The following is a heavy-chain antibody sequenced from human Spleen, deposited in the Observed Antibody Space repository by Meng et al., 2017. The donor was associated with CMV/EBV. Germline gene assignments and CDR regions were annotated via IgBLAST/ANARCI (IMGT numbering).Heavy chain of an antibody. Sequence: GESLKISCAASGFTFSSSGMHWVRQAPGKGLEWVAFIRYDGSNKYYAGSVKGRFTISRDNSKNTLYLQMNSLRSEDTAVYYCARDPNAYYGSGAERGIFNYWGQGTLVTVSS. V-gene: IGHV3-30*02. CDR2: IRYDGSNK. J-gene: IGHJ4*02. D-gene: IGHD3-10*01. CDR1: GFTFSSSG. CDR3: ARDPNAYYGSGAERGIFNY.